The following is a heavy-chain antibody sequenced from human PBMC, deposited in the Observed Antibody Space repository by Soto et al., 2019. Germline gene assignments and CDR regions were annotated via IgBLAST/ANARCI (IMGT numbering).Heavy chain of an antibody. J-gene: IGHJ4*02. V-gene: IGHV3-23*01. CDR3: AKRTDTPLTTSGLVIIVGLDF. CDR1: GFTFSSYA. CDR2: ISGSGGSS. Sequence: EVQLLESGGGLVQPGGSLRLSCAASGFTFSSYAMSWVRQAPGKGLEWVSAISGSGGSSYYTDSVKGRFTISRDNSKNTLYLQTNSLRAEDTAIYYWAKRTDTPLTTSGLVIIVGLDFWGQGNLVTVSS. D-gene: IGHD3-3*01.